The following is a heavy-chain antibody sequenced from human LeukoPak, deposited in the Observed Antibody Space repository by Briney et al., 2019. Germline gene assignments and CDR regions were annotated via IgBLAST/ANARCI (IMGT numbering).Heavy chain of an antibody. CDR2: IASDGSST. CDR3: AKDKGTGYWYFDL. J-gene: IGHJ2*01. D-gene: IGHD1-14*01. CDR1: GFTFSSYW. Sequence: GGSLRLSCAASGFTFSSYWMNWVRQAPGKGLVWVSRIASDGSSTTYADSVKGRFSISRDNAKNTLYLQMNSLRAEDTAVYYCAKDKGTGYWYFDLWGRGTLVTVSS. V-gene: IGHV3-74*01.